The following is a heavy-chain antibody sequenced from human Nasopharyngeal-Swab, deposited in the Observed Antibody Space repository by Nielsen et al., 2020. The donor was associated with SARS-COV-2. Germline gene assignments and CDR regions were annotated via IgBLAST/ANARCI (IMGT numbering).Heavy chain of an antibody. D-gene: IGHD4-17*01. V-gene: IGHV4-59*01. J-gene: IGHJ4*02. CDR1: GGSISSYY. CDR3: AGGFGDYDY. Sequence: SETLSLTCTVSGGSISSYYWSWIRQPPGKGLEWIGYIYYSGSTNYNPSLKSRVTISVDTSKNQFSLKLSSVTAAVTAVYYCAGGFGDYDYGGQGTLVTVS. CDR2: IYYSGST.